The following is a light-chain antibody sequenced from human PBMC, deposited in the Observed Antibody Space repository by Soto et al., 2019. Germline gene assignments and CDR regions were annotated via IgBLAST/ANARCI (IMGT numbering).Light chain of an antibody. CDR1: QSVRSGS. V-gene: IGKV3-20*01. J-gene: IGKJ2*01. CDR2: GIS. Sequence: EIVLTQSPGTLSLSPGEGATLSCWASQSVRSGSLAWYRQKPGQAPRLLIYGISSRATDIPDRFSVSGSGTDFTLTISRLEPEDFALYYCQQYADSPYTFGQGTKVEMK. CDR3: QQYADSPYT.